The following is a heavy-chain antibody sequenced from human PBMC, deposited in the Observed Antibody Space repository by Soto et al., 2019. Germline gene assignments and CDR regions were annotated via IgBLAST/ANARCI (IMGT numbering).Heavy chain of an antibody. D-gene: IGHD3-22*01. J-gene: IGHJ3*02. Sequence: EVQLVESGGGLVQPGGSLRLSCAASGYTFSSYSMNWVRQAPWKGLEWVSYISSSSSTIYYADSVKGRFTISRDNAKNSLYLQMNSLRDEDTAVYYCARDEEDSSGYYWVAFDIWGQGTMVTVSS. CDR3: ARDEEDSSGYYWVAFDI. CDR1: GYTFSSYS. CDR2: ISSSSSTI. V-gene: IGHV3-48*02.